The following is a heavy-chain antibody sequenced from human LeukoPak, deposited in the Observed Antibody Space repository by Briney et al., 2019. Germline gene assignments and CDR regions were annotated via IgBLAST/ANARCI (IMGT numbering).Heavy chain of an antibody. Sequence: GGSLRLSCAASGFTFSSYSMNWVRQAPGKGLEWVSSISSSSSYIYYADSVKGRFTISRDNAKNSLYLQMNSLRAEDTAVYYCARDTPENWNYPVYWGQGTLVTVSS. CDR2: ISSSSSYI. D-gene: IGHD1-7*01. CDR1: GFTFSSYS. CDR3: ARDTPENWNYPVY. J-gene: IGHJ4*02. V-gene: IGHV3-21*01.